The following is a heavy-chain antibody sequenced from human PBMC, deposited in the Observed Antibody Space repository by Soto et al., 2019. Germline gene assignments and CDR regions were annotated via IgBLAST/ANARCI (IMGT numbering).Heavy chain of an antibody. Sequence: PGGALRLSCAASGFTFSSYEMYWVRQAPGKGLEWVSYISSSGSSIYYADSVKGRFTISRDKAKNPLYLQMNSLKTEDTGVYYCTVSRWAARAYYYYYGMDVWGQGATVTVSS. CDR2: ISSSGSSI. D-gene: IGHD6-6*01. CDR1: GFTFSSYE. CDR3: TVSRWAARAYYYYYGMDV. J-gene: IGHJ6*02. V-gene: IGHV3-48*03.